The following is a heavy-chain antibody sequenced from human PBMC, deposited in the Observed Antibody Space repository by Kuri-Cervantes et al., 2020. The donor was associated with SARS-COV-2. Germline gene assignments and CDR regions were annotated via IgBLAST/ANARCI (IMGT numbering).Heavy chain of an antibody. Sequence: GSLRLSCSVSGGSISSYYWGWIRQPPGKGLEWIGYFYSSGVTNYNPSLKSRVTISVDTSKNQLSLILSSVTAEDTAVYYCARDNALFSGSGFDYWGQGTLVTVSS. J-gene: IGHJ4*02. D-gene: IGHD1-26*01. CDR1: GGSISSYY. CDR3: ARDNALFSGSGFDY. CDR2: FYSSGVT. V-gene: IGHV4-59*01.